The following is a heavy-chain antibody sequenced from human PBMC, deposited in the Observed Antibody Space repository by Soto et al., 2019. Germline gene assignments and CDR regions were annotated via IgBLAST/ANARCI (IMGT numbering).Heavy chain of an antibody. V-gene: IGHV4-31*03. Sequence: TLSLTYTVSGRDISRVDYSWSWIRQRPGKGLEWIGYIYYSGRTYYNSSLKSRVTISVDTSKNQFSLRLSSVTAADTAVYYCASSYYDSSPYYYYGMDVWGRGTTVT. D-gene: IGHD3-22*01. CDR1: GRDISRVDYS. CDR3: ASSYYDSSPYYYYGMDV. CDR2: IYYSGRT. J-gene: IGHJ6*02.